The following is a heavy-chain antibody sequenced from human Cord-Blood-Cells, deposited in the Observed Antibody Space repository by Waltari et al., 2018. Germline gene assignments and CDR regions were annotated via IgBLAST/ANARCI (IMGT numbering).Heavy chain of an antibody. D-gene: IGHD1-26*01. CDR2: FDPEDGET. CDR3: ATLIVGAPTDAFDI. Sequence: QVQLVQSGAEGKKPGASVKVACEVSGYTLTEFSMHWVRQAPGNGLEWMGGFDPEDGETIYAQKVQGRVTMTEDTSTDTAYMELSSLRSEDTAVYYCATLIVGAPTDAFDIWGQGTMVTVSS. J-gene: IGHJ3*02. V-gene: IGHV1-24*01. CDR1: GYTLTEFS.